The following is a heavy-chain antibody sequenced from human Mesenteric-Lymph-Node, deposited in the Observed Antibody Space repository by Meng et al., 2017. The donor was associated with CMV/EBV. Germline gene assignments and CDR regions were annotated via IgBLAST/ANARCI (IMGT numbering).Heavy chain of an antibody. Sequence: TVSGGSNSSDGYYWSWVRQHPGKGVKWIGYIYYRGSTYYNPSLKSRISISVDTSKNQFSLNLNSVTAADTAVYYCARARTIVTTHVDYWGQGTLVTVSS. CDR2: IYYRGST. V-gene: IGHV4-31*02. J-gene: IGHJ4*02. CDR3: ARARTIVTTHVDY. CDR1: GGSNSSDGYY. D-gene: IGHD4-11*01.